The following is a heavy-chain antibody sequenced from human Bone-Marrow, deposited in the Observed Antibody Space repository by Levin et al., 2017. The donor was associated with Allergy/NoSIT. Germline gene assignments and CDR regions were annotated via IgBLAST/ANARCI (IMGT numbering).Heavy chain of an antibody. V-gene: IGHV4-61*01. CDR2: ISYSGST. J-gene: IGHJ5*02. Sequence: SETLSLTCSVSGGSVSGGTYYWSWIRQPPGKGLEWIGFISYSGSTSYNPSLKSRVTMSLDMSKNQLSLKLSSVTAADTAVYYCARDPLNCSGGSCYSGWFDPWGQGTLVTVSS. CDR3: ARDPLNCSGGSCYSGWFDP. CDR1: GGSVSGGTYY. D-gene: IGHD2-15*01.